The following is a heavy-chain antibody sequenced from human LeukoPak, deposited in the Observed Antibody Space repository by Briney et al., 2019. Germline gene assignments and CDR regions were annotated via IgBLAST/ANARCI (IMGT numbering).Heavy chain of an antibody. V-gene: IGHV3-30*04. CDR2: IGEGGSYR. J-gene: IGHJ3*01. D-gene: IGHD3-16*01. CDR3: EREGNNEGGTAFDV. Sequence: GSSLRLSCAVSGFTLRNYAMMWVRQAPGKGPEWVAVIGEGGSYRHYADSVEGRFTISSDYSNALFLQMNSLRVEDTALYHCEREGNNEGGTAFDVWGQGTMVTVSS. CDR1: GFTLRNYA.